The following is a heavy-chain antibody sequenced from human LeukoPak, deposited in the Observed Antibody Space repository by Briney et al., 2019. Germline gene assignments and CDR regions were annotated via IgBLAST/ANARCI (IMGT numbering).Heavy chain of an antibody. J-gene: IGHJ1*01. Sequence: PGGSLRLSCAASGFTFSSYWMSWVRQAPGKGLEWVANIKQDGSEKYYVDSVKGRFTISRDNAKNSLYLQMNSLRAEDTAVYYCARVHSGGSYYAGAEYSQHWGQGTLVTVSS. CDR2: IKQDGSEK. V-gene: IGHV3-7*01. CDR3: ARVHSGGSYYAGAEYSQH. D-gene: IGHD1-26*01. CDR1: GFTFSSYW.